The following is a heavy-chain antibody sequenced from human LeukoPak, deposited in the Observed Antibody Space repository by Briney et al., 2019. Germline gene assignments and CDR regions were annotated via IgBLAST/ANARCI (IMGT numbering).Heavy chain of an antibody. CDR2: ISSSSSYI. CDR3: AAGIAEPSPLGYYYGMDV. Sequence: EPGGSLRLSCAASGFTFSSYSMNWVRQAPGKGLEWVSSISSSSSYIYYADSVKGRFTISRDNAKNSLYLQMNSLRAEDTAVYYCAAGIAEPSPLGYYYGMDVWGQGTTVTVSS. CDR1: GFTFSSYS. V-gene: IGHV3-21*01. J-gene: IGHJ6*02. D-gene: IGHD6-13*01.